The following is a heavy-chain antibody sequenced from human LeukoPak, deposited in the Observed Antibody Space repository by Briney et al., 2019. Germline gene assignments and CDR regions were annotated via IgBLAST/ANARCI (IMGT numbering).Heavy chain of an antibody. Sequence: MTGGSLRLSCAASGVTFSGYSMNWVRQAPGKGLEWVSAITATSLHIYYADSVKGRFTISRDNAKNSLYLQMNSLRAEDTAMYYCVREDLGVDYWGQGTLVTVSS. D-gene: IGHD3-16*01. V-gene: IGHV3-21*04. J-gene: IGHJ4*02. CDR2: ITATSLHI. CDR3: VREDLGVDY. CDR1: GVTFSGYS.